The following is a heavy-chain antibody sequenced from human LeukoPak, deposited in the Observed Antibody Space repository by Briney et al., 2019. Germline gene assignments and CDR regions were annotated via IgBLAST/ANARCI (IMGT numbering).Heavy chain of an antibody. J-gene: IGHJ4*02. CDR2: IYYSGTT. CDR1: GGSINSYY. V-gene: IGHV4-59*01. CDR3: AAGPRYISGYYRSFDY. D-gene: IGHD3-22*01. Sequence: KSSETLSLTCTVSGGSINSYYWSWIRQPPGKGLEYIGYIYYSGTTNYNPSLKSRVTISIDTSKNQFSLKLSSVTAADTAVYYCAAGPRYISGYYRSFDYWGQGALVTVSS.